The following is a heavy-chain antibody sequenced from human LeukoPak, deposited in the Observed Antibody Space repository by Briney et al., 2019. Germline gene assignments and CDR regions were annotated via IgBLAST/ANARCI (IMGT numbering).Heavy chain of an antibody. Sequence: GGSLRLSCAASGFTVSSNYMSWVRQAPGKGLEWVSVIYSGGSTYYADSVKGRFTISRDNSKNTLYLQMNSLRAEDTAVYYCARAPRSSSYAFDIWGQGTMVTVSS. CDR1: GFTVSSNY. V-gene: IGHV3-53*05. CDR3: ARAPRSSSYAFDI. CDR2: IYSGGST. D-gene: IGHD6-6*01. J-gene: IGHJ3*02.